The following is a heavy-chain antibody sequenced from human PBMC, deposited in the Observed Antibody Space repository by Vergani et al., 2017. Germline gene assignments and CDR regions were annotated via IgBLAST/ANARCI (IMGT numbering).Heavy chain of an antibody. Sequence: VQLEESGGGLVKPGGSLRLSCTSSGFTFSTYAMHWVRQAPGKGLEWVAIIYYDGSKKYYADSVKGRFTISRDNSRNTLDLLMSSLRAEDTAIYYCVREGSYCGSTTCRNPSYVYYYHMDVWGEGTTVTVSS. J-gene: IGHJ6*03. CDR2: IYYDGSKK. CDR1: GFTFSTYA. D-gene: IGHD2-21*01. CDR3: VREGSYCGSTTCRNPSYVYYYHMDV. V-gene: IGHV3-33*01.